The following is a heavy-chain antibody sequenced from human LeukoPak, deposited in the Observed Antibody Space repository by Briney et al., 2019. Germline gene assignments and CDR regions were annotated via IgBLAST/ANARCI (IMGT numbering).Heavy chain of an antibody. Sequence: ASVKVSCKASGYTFTSYAMNWVRQAPGQGLEWMGWINTNTGNPTYAQGFTGRFVFSLDTSASTAYLQISSLKAEDTAVYYCARVSSDTAMVTPWFDPRGQGTLVTVSS. J-gene: IGHJ5*02. V-gene: IGHV7-4-1*02. D-gene: IGHD5-18*01. CDR3: ARVSSDTAMVTPWFDP. CDR1: GYTFTSYA. CDR2: INTNTGNP.